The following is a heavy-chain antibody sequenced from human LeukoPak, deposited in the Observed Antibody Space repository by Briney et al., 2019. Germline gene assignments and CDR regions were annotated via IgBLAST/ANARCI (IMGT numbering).Heavy chain of an antibody. CDR2: ISSSSSYI. V-gene: IGHV3-21*01. CDR1: GFTVSSLA. J-gene: IGHJ6*02. CDR3: ARDGYYYYYGMDV. Sequence: GGSLRLSCAASGFTVSSLAMHWVRQAPGKGLEWVSSISSSSSYIYYADSVKGRFTISRDNAKNSLYLQMNSLRAEDTAVYYCARDGYYYYYGMDVWGQGTTVTVSS.